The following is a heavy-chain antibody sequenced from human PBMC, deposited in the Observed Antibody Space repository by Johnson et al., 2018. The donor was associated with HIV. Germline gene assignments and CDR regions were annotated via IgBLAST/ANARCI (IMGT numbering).Heavy chain of an antibody. V-gene: IGHV3-30-3*01. CDR3: GRDINYSNYVTDAFDI. D-gene: IGHD4-11*01. Sequence: QVPPVESRAGVVQPGSSLKLSCAASGFTFTSYAMHWVRPAPGKGLAWVAVISYDGSNKYYAHSVTGRFTISRDSSKNTRYLQMNSLRAEDTAVYYCGRDINYSNYVTDAFDIWGQGTVVTVSS. CDR1: GFTFTSYA. J-gene: IGHJ3*02. CDR2: ISYDGSNK.